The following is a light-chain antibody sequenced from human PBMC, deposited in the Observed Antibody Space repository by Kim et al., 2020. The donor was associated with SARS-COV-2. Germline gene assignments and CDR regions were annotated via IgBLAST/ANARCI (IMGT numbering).Light chain of an antibody. CDR1: QSVSSY. V-gene: IGKV3-11*01. CDR2: DAS. J-gene: IGKJ4*01. Sequence: EIVLTQSPATLSLSPGERATLSCRASQSVSSYLAWYQQKPGQAPRLLIYDASNRATGIPARFSGSGSGTDFTLTISSLEPEDFAVYYCQGGKLTFGGGTKVDIK. CDR3: QGGKLT.